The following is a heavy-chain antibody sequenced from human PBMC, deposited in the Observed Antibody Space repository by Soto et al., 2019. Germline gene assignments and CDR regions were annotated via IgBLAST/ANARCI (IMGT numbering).Heavy chain of an antibody. J-gene: IGHJ6*02. Sequence: VGSLRLSCAASGFTFSDYYMSWIRQAPGKGLEWVSYISSSSSYTNYADSVKGRFTISRDNAKNSLYLQMNSLRAEDTAVYYCARDMAISGYDLSYYYGMDVWGQGTTVTVSS. CDR3: ARDMAISGYDLSYYYGMDV. CDR1: GFTFSDYY. D-gene: IGHD5-12*01. V-gene: IGHV3-11*06. CDR2: ISSSSSYT.